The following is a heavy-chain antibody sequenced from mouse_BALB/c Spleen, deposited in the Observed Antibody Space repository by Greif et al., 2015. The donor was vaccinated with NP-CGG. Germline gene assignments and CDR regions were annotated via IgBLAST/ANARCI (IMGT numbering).Heavy chain of an antibody. CDR3: VRGEWYRAMDY. J-gene: IGHJ4*01. CDR2: VRSKSNNYAT. V-gene: IGHV10-1*02. Sequence: EVQLVESGGGLVQPKGSLKLSCAASGFTFNTYAMNWVRQAPGKGLEWVARVRSKSNNYATYYADSVKDRFTISRDDSQSMLYLQMNNLKTEDTAMYYCVRGEWYRAMDYWGQGTSVTVSS. D-gene: IGHD2-1*01. CDR1: GFTFNTYA.